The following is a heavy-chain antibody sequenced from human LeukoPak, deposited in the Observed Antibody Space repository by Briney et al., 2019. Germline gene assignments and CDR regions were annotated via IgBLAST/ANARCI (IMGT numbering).Heavy chain of an antibody. Sequence: GGSLRLSCAASGFTFSSYAKSWVRQAPGKGLEWVSAISGSGGSTYYADSVKGRFTISRDNSKNTLYLQMNSLRAEDAAVYYCVKGDFWSDTDYWGQGTLVTVSS. J-gene: IGHJ4*02. V-gene: IGHV3-23*01. D-gene: IGHD3-3*01. CDR3: VKGDFWSDTDY. CDR2: ISGSGGST. CDR1: GFTFSSYA.